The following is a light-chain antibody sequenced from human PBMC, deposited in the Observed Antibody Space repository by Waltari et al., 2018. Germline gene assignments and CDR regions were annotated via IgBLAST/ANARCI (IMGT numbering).Light chain of an antibody. V-gene: IGKV1-12*01. CDR2: AAS. J-gene: IGKJ2*01. CDR1: QDIGRW. CDR3: QQTNTFPLT. Sequence: DIQMIQSPSSVSASLGDGVTITCRASQDIGRWLAWYQHKPGRAPNLLIFAASNLQNGVPSRFSGSGSGTYFTLTINSLQPEDFATYYCQQTNTFPLTFGQGTKLEIK.